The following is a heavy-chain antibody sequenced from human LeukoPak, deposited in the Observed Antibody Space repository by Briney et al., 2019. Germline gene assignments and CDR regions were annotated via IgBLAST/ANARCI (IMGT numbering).Heavy chain of an antibody. Sequence: GGSLRLSCAASGFTFSSYGMHWVRQAPGKGLEWVAVIWYDGSSKYYADSVKGRFTISRDNSKNTLYLQMNSLRAEDTAVYYCARDHAISSGWSRDYYYYYYGMDVWGQGTTVTVSS. J-gene: IGHJ6*02. CDR1: GFTFSSYG. CDR3: ARDHAISSGWSRDYYYYYYGMDV. D-gene: IGHD6-19*01. CDR2: IWYDGSSK. V-gene: IGHV3-33*01.